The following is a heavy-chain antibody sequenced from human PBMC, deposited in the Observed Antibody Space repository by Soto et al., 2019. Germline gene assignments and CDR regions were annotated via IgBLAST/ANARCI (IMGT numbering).Heavy chain of an antibody. D-gene: IGHD4-17*01. Sequence: KTSETLSLTCSVSGGSMTSYYWSWIRQPPGEGLEWIGDIYYSGSTNYNPSLKSRVTISVDTSKNHFSLKLSSVTAADTALYYCARRVTSWGWFDPWGQGTLVTVSS. V-gene: IGHV4-59*01. CDR2: IYYSGST. CDR3: ARRVTSWGWFDP. J-gene: IGHJ5*02. CDR1: GGSMTSYY.